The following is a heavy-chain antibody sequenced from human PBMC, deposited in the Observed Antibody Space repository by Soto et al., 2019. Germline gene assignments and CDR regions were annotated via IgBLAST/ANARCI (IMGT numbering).Heavy chain of an antibody. Sequence: GGSLRLSCAASGFTFSDYYISWIRQAPGKGLEWVSYISSSGSTIYYADSVKGRFTISRDNAKNSLYLQMNSLRAEDTAVYYCARDRLRFLEWLSNDAFDIWGQGTMVTVSS. CDR1: GFTFSDYY. CDR3: ARDRLRFLEWLSNDAFDI. J-gene: IGHJ3*02. V-gene: IGHV3-11*01. CDR2: ISSSGSTI. D-gene: IGHD3-3*01.